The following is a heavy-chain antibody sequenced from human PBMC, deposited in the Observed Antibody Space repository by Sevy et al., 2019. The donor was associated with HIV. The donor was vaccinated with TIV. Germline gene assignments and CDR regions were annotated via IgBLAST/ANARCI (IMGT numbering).Heavy chain of an antibody. CDR2: IYYSGST. Sequence: SETLSLTCTVSGGSISSYYWSWIRQPPGKGLEWIGYIYYSGSTNYNPSLKSRVTISVDTSKNQFSLKLSSVTAADPAVYYCARAGGGSSGYYSSRRMGYYFDYWGQGTLVTVSS. CDR1: GGSISSYY. J-gene: IGHJ4*02. D-gene: IGHD3-22*01. V-gene: IGHV4-59*01. CDR3: ARAGGGSSGYYSSRRMGYYFDY.